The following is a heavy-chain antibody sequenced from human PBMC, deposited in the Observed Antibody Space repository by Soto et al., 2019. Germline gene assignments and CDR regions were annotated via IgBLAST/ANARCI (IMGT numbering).Heavy chain of an antibody. CDR3: ASPPTDSSGRY. D-gene: IGHD3-22*01. Sequence: PGGSLRLTCAASGFTFSSYSMNWVRQAPGKGLEWVSSISSSSSYIYYADSVKGRFTISRDNAKNSLYLQMNSLRAEDTAVYYCASPPTDSSGRYWGQGTLVTVS. V-gene: IGHV3-21*01. CDR1: GFTFSSYS. J-gene: IGHJ4*02. CDR2: ISSSSSYI.